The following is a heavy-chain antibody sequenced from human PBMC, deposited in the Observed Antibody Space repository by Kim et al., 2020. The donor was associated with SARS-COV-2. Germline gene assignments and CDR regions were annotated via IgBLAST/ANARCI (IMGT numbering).Heavy chain of an antibody. J-gene: IGHJ4*02. D-gene: IGHD3-3*01. V-gene: IGHV1-24*01. Sequence: KYQGRVTLTEDTSTNTAYMELSSLRSEDTAVYYCATANLEWLLPYSDYWGQGTLVTVSS. CDR3: ATANLEWLLPYSDY.